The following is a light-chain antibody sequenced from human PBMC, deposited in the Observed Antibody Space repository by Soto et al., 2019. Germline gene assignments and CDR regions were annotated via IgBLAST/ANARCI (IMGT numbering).Light chain of an antibody. CDR2: EVS. Sequence: QSALTQPPSASGSPGQSVSISCTGTSSDVGGYNYVSWYQQHPGKAPKLMIYEVSKRPSGVPDRFSGSKSGNTASLIVSGLQAEDEAEYYCSSYADSTLLFGGGTKLTVL. CDR3: SSYADSTLL. CDR1: SSDVGGYNY. J-gene: IGLJ2*01. V-gene: IGLV2-8*01.